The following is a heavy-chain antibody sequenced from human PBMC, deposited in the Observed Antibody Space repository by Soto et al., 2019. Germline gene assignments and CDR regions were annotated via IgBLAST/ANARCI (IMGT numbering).Heavy chain of an antibody. CDR1: GFTFSNYA. J-gene: IGHJ4*02. D-gene: IGHD6-6*01. CDR3: AKQIRDGTSSPYIFDY. V-gene: IGHV3-23*01. Sequence: SAGSLRLSCAASGFTFSNYAMSWVRQAPGKGLEWVSAISAAANTYYADSVKGRFTISRDNSNNTLSLQMNSPRADDTAVYYCAKQIRDGTSSPYIFDYWGQGSLVTVSS. CDR2: ISAAANT.